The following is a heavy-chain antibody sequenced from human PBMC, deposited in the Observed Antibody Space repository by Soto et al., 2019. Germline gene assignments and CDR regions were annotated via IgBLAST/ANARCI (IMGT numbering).Heavy chain of an antibody. Sequence: QVQLVQSGDEVRKPGSSVKVSCKASGYIFVNYGIAWVRQAPGQGLEWMGWITPYSGNTHYANKVQGRLTMTTDTSTGTATMDLGSMTSDDTAVYYCAMVDNFVTPTPQDVWGQGTTVTVSS. CDR3: AMVDNFVTPTPQDV. J-gene: IGHJ6*02. D-gene: IGHD3-16*02. V-gene: IGHV1-18*01. CDR1: GYIFVNYG. CDR2: ITPYSGNT.